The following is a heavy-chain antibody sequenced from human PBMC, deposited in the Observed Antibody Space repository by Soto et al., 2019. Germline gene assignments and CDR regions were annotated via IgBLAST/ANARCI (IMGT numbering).Heavy chain of an antibody. CDR1: GGSISSYY. V-gene: IGHV4-59*01. J-gene: IGHJ4*02. CDR2: IYYGGTH. CDR3: ARVQMATLYFDY. D-gene: IGHD5-12*01. Sequence: PSETLSLTCTVSGGSISSYYWSWVRQPPGKGLEWIGYIYYGGTHSYNPSLKSRLTISLDTSKNQFSLELNSVTAADTAVYFCARVQMATLYFDYWGQGTLVTVSS.